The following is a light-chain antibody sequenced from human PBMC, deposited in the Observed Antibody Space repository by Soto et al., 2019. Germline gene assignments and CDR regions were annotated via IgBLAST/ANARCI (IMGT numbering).Light chain of an antibody. V-gene: IGKV3-11*01. J-gene: IGKJ5*01. CDR2: DAS. CDR1: QSVSSF. Sequence: EIVLTQSPGTLSFSPGERATLSCRASQSVSSFLAWYQQKPGQAPRLDIYDASNRATGIPHRFSGSGSGTDFTLTISSLQPEDFATYYCQQANSFPITFGQGTRLEI. CDR3: QQANSFPIT.